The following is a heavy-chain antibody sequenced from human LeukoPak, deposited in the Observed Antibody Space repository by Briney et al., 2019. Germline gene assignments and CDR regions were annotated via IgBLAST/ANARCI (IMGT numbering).Heavy chain of an antibody. J-gene: IGHJ4*02. D-gene: IGHD3-10*01. CDR3: AREPSGSGGYDY. V-gene: IGHV1-2*02. CDR1: GFTFSVYY. CDR2: ISPNSGGT. Sequence: GASVKVSFKAPGFTFSVYYMHWVRQAPGQGLEWMAWISPNSGGTNYVQKFQGRVTVTRDTSISTDYMEINGLTSDDTALYYCAREPSGSGGYDYWGQGTLDTVSS.